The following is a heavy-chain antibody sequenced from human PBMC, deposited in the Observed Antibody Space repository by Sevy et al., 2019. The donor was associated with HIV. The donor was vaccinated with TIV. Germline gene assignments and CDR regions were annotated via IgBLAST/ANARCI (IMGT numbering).Heavy chain of an antibody. V-gene: IGHV3-7*01. CDR1: RFTFSTYW. CDR2: INQDGGEK. CDR3: ARVSSIDYDRGYHYAMDV. J-gene: IGHJ6*02. D-gene: IGHD3-22*01. Sequence: GGSLRLSCVVSRFTFSTYWMSWVRQAPGKGLEWVANINQDGGEKYYLDSVKGRFTISRDNAKNSLYLQMNSLRAEDSAVYFCARVSSIDYDRGYHYAMDVWGQGTTVTVSS.